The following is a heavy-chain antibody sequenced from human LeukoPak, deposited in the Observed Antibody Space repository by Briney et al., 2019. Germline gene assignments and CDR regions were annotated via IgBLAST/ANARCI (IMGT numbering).Heavy chain of an antibody. J-gene: IGHJ6*02. CDR2: IYTSGST. CDR1: GGSISSYY. D-gene: IGHD2-2*01. V-gene: IGHV4-4*07. Sequence: SQTLSLTCTVSGGSISSYYWSWIRQPAGKGLEWIGRIYTSGSTNYNPSLKSRVTMSVDTSKNQFSLKLSSVTAADTAVYYCARGRHCSSTSCYRPALSYYGTDVWGQGTTVTVSS. CDR3: ARGRHCSSTSCYRPALSYYGTDV.